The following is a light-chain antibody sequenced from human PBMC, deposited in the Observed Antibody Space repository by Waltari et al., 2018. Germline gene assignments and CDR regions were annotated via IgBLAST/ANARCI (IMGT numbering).Light chain of an antibody. CDR2: DTF. Sequence: DIRLTQSPPSLSVSAGDRVTITCRASQSIRSFLNWYQQKPGKAPKLLIYDTFKLETGVPPRFSGSGSGTDFTLTINSLQPDDFATYYCQQSRDTPRTFGQGTRVEIK. CDR1: QSIRSF. V-gene: IGKV1-39*01. J-gene: IGKJ1*01. CDR3: QQSRDTPRT.